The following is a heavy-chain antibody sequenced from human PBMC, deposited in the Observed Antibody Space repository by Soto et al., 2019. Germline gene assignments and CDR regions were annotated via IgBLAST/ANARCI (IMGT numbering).Heavy chain of an antibody. CDR3: ARGFDSSGWTY. D-gene: IGHD6-19*01. Sequence: KPSETLALTSTVSGGSVSSGSYYWSWIRQPPGKGLEWIGYIYYSGSTNYNPSLKSRVTISVDTSKNQFSLKLSSVTAADTAVYYCARGFDSSGWTYWGQGTLVTVSS. CDR2: IYYSGST. V-gene: IGHV4-61*01. CDR1: GGSVSSGSYY. J-gene: IGHJ4*02.